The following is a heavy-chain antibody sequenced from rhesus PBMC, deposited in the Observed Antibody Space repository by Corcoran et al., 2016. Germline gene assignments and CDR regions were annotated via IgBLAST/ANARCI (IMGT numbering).Heavy chain of an antibody. V-gene: IGHV2-95*01. J-gene: IGHJ4*01. CDR1: GFSLSTSGTG. CDR2: IYWNDKI. D-gene: IGHD6-43*01. Sequence: QVTLKESGPALVKPTQTLTLTCTFSGFSLSTSGTGVGWIRQPPGEALECLANIYWNDKIYYSTSLKSRRTISKDTSKNQVVLTMTNMDPVDTAIYYCARVRAAAKDYWGQGVLVTVSS. CDR3: ARVRAAAKDY.